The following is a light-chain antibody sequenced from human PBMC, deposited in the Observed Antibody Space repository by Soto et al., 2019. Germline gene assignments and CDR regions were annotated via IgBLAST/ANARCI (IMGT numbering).Light chain of an antibody. J-gene: IGLJ2*01. Sequence: QSALTQPPSVSGSPGQSVTISCIGSSSDVGTYDRVSWYQPPPGTAPKLIIYEVNYRPSGVPDRFSGSKSGNTASLTISGLQAEDEADYYCSSYEASTTLLFGGGTKLTVL. CDR2: EVN. V-gene: IGLV2-18*02. CDR3: SSYEASTTLL. CDR1: SSDVGTYDR.